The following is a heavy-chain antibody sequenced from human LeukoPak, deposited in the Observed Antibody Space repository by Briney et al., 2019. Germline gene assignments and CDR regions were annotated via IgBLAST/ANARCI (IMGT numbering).Heavy chain of an antibody. J-gene: IGHJ4*02. V-gene: IGHV3-74*03. CDR3: ARDSRQQLFDY. CDR2: ITSDGSST. D-gene: IGHD4-11*01. Sequence: GGSLRLSCAASGFTFSSTWMHWVRQPPGKGLVWVARITSDGSSTTYAESVKGRFTISRDNAKSSLYLQMNGLRAEDTAVYYCARDSRQQLFDYWGQGTLVTVSS. CDR1: GFTFSSTW.